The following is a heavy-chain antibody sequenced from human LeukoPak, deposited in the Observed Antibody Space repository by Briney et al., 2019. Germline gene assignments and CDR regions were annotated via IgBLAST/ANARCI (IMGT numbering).Heavy chain of an antibody. J-gene: IGHJ4*02. Sequence: PGESLKISCKGSGYSFTSYWIGWVRQMPGKGLEWMGIIYPGDSDTRYSPSFRGQVTISADKSISTAYLQWSSLKASDTAMYYCARHDQYYYDSSGYSYYFDYWGQGTLVTVSS. CDR2: IYPGDSDT. CDR1: GYSFTSYW. CDR3: ARHDQYYYDSSGYSYYFDY. D-gene: IGHD3-22*01. V-gene: IGHV5-51*01.